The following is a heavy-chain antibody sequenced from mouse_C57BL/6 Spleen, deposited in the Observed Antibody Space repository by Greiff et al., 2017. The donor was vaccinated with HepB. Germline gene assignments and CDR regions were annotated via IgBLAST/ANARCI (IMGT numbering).Heavy chain of an antibody. CDR3: GGGNYLGGAMDY. Sequence: QVQLQQSGAELVKPGASVKISCKASGYAFSSYWMNWVKQRPGKGLEWIGQIYPGDGDTNYNGKFKGKATLTADKSSSTAYMQLSSLTSEDSAVYFCGGGNYLGGAMDYWGQGTSVTVSS. CDR2: IYPGDGDT. D-gene: IGHD2-1*01. CDR1: GYAFSSYW. V-gene: IGHV1-80*01. J-gene: IGHJ4*01.